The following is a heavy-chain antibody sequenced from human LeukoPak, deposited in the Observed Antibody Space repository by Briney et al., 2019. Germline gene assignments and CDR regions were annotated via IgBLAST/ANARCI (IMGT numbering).Heavy chain of an antibody. CDR3: ARFLTTSGWYFDL. V-gene: IGHV4-34*01. Sequence: SETLSFTCAVYSGSFSGYYWSWIRQPPGKGLEGIGEINHSGSTNYNPSLKSRVTISVDTSKSQFSLKLSCVTAADTAVYYCARFLTTSGWYFDLWGRGTLVTVSS. CDR2: INHSGST. CDR1: SGSFSGYY. D-gene: IGHD1-1*01. J-gene: IGHJ2*01.